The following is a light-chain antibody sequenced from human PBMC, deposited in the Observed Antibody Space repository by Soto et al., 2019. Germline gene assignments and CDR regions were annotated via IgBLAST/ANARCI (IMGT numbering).Light chain of an antibody. CDR2: AAS. CDR3: QQYYNSPLT. CDR1: QGISSY. V-gene: IGKV1-8*01. Sequence: AIRMTQSPSSLSASTGDRVTITCRASQGISSYLAWYPQKPGKAPKLLIYAASTLQSAVPSRFSGSGSGTDFTLTRGCLQSEDFATYYCQQYYNSPLTIGGGTKVEIK. J-gene: IGKJ4*01.